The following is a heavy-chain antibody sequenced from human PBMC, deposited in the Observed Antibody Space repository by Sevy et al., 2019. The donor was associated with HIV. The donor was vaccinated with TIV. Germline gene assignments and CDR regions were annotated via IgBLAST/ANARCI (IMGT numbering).Heavy chain of an antibody. V-gene: IGHV1-18*04. CDR2: ISTYNGYT. Sequence: ASVKVSCKASGYAFSNYDINWVRQAPGQGLEWMGWISTYNGYTSFAQKLQGRVTMTTDTSTDTAYSELRSLRSDDTASYFCARFSSSSAFDYWGQGTLVTVSS. D-gene: IGHD6-6*01. J-gene: IGHJ4*02. CDR1: GYAFSNYD. CDR3: ARFSSSSAFDY.